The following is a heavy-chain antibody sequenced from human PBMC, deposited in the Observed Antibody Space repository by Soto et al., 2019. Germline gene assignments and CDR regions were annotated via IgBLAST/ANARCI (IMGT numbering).Heavy chain of an antibody. CDR2: ISSSSSYI. Sequence: PGGSLSLSCAASGFTFSSYSMNWVRQAPGKGLEWVSSISSSSSYIYYADSVKGRFTISRDNAKNSLYLQMNSLRAEDTAVYYCARDHLKYCSGGSCYVFDYWGQGTLVTVSS. D-gene: IGHD2-15*01. J-gene: IGHJ4*02. V-gene: IGHV3-21*01. CDR3: ARDHLKYCSGGSCYVFDY. CDR1: GFTFSSYS.